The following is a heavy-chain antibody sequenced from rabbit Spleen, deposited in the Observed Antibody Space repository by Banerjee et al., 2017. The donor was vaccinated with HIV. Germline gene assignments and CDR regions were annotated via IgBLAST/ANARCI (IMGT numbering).Heavy chain of an antibody. V-gene: IGHV1S47*01. J-gene: IGHJ4*01. CDR2: IYNGDDST. CDR1: GVDLSSDA. Sequence: EESGGDLVQPEGSLTLTCKVSGVDLSSDAMCWVRQAPGKGPEYIACIYNGDDSTYYANWVNGRFTVSKSTSTTVTLQMTSLTCADTATYFCARDLAAWNSGSYAFDLWGQGTLVTVS. CDR3: ARDLAAWNSGSYAFDL. D-gene: IGHD1-1*01.